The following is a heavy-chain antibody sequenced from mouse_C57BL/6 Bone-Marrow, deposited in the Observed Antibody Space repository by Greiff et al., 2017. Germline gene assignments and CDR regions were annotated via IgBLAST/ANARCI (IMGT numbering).Heavy chain of an antibody. V-gene: IGHV1-80*01. CDR3: AREDWEGYYYAMDY. D-gene: IGHD4-1*01. J-gene: IGHJ4*01. CDR1: GYAFSSYW. Sequence: VMLQQSGAELVKPGASVKISCKASGYAFSSYWMNWVKQRPGKGLEWIGQIYPGDGDTNYNGKFKGKATLTADKSSSTAYMQLSSLTSEDSAVYFCAREDWEGYYYAMDYWGQGTSVTVSS. CDR2: IYPGDGDT.